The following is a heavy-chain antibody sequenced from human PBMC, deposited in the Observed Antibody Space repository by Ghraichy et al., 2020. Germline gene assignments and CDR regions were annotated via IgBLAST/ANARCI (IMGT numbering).Heavy chain of an antibody. CDR2: ISSDGGST. CDR1: GFTFSNYA. J-gene: IGHJ4*02. CDR3: ARATYDFWSGYKD. D-gene: IGHD3-3*01. V-gene: IGHV3-64*01. Sequence: SCAASGFTFSNYAMHWVRQAPGKGLEYVSAISSDGGSTYYASSVKGRFTISRDNSKNTLYLQMGSLRAEDMAVYYCARATYDFWSGYKDWGQGTLVTVSS.